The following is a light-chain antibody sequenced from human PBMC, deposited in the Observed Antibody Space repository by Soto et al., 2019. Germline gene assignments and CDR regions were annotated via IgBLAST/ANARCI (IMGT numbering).Light chain of an antibody. CDR3: QQRSDWPIT. Sequence: EIVLTQSPATRSLSPGETATLSCRGSQSVRSPLVWSPQQPGQAPRLLIYEASNRATGIPARFSGSGSGTDGTLTISSLEPEDGAVYYGQQRSDWPITFGQGTRLEIK. J-gene: IGKJ5*01. V-gene: IGKV3-11*01. CDR1: QSVRSP. CDR2: EAS.